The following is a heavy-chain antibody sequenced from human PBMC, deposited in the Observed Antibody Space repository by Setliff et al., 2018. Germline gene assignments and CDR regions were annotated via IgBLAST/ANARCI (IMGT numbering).Heavy chain of an antibody. CDR1: GDSMSFSY. Sequence: PTETLSLTCSVSGDSMSFSYWSWIRQPPGKGLEWIGYIYYSGSTDSHPSLKSRVSISIDTSKNQFSLNVRSVTAADTAIYYCAKGRGEMDSWGQGILVTVSS. J-gene: IGHJ4*02. CDR3: AKGRGEMDS. V-gene: IGHV4-59*01. D-gene: IGHD3-10*01. CDR2: IYYSGST.